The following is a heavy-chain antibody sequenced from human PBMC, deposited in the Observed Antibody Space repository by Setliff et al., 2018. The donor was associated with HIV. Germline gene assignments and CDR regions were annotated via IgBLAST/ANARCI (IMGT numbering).Heavy chain of an antibody. CDR3: ARGVYYYYDSDAYWYWFDP. D-gene: IGHD3-22*01. CDR2: IYYSGST. J-gene: IGHJ5*02. CDR1: GGSISSSY. V-gene: IGHV4-59*01. Sequence: ASETLSLTCTVSGGSISSSYWSWIRQHPGKGLEWIGNIYYSGSTYYNPSLKTRVTISVDGSKNQFSLKLKSVTAADTAVYYCARGVYYYYDSDAYWYWFDPWGQGTLVTVS.